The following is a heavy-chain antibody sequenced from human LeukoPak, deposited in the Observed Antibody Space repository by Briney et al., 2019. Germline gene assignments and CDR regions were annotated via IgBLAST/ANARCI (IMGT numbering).Heavy chain of an antibody. CDR1: GGTFSSYA. D-gene: IGHD2-15*01. CDR3: AGFGFGVAATGTAYYYGMDV. V-gene: IGHV1-69*13. CDR2: IIPIFGTA. Sequence: SVKVSCKASGGTFSSYAISWVRQAPGQGLEWMGGIIPIFGTANYAQKFQGRVTITADESTSTAYMELSSLRSEDTAVYYCAGFGFGVAATGTAYYYGMDVWGQGTTVTVSS. J-gene: IGHJ6*02.